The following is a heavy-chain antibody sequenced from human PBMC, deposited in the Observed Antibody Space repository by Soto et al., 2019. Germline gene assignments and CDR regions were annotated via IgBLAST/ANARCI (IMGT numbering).Heavy chain of an antibody. J-gene: IGHJ4*02. Sequence: QVQLVESGGGVVQPGRSLRLSCAASGFTFSSYAMHWVRQAPGKGLEWVAVISYDGSNKYYADSVKGRFTISRDNSKNTLYLQMNSLRAEDTAVYYCGRGGLLGYFYYWGQGTLVTVSS. D-gene: IGHD2-15*01. CDR1: GFTFSSYA. V-gene: IGHV3-30-3*01. CDR2: ISYDGSNK. CDR3: GRGGLLGYFYY.